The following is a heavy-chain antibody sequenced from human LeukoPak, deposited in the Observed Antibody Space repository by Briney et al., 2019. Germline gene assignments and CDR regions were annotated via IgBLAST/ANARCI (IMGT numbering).Heavy chain of an antibody. CDR3: ARGVGILRFLEWSIMAWFDP. Sequence: LVASVKVSCKASGYTFTNYGFSWVRQAPGQGLEWMGWINPNSGGTNYAQKFQGRVTMTRDTSISTAYMELSRLRSDDTAVYYCARGVGILRFLEWSIMAWFDPWGQGTLVTVSS. J-gene: IGHJ5*02. D-gene: IGHD3-3*01. CDR2: INPNSGGT. V-gene: IGHV1-2*03. CDR1: GYTFTNYG.